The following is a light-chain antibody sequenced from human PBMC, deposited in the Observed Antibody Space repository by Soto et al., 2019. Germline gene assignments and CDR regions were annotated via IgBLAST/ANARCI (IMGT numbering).Light chain of an antibody. J-gene: IGKJ1*01. V-gene: IGKV1-39*01. CDR2: DAS. Sequence: DIQMTQSPSSLSASVGDRVTITCQASQDISNYLNWYQQKPGKAPKLLIYDASNLETGVPSRFSGSGSGTDFALTITSLQPEDFATYFCQQSHGTPRTFGQGTKGDIK. CDR3: QQSHGTPRT. CDR1: QDISNY.